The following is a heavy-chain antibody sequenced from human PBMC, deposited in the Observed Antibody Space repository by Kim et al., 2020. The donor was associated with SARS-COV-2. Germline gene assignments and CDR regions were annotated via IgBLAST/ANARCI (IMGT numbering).Heavy chain of an antibody. CDR2: IYYSGRT. J-gene: IGHJ5*02. CDR3: AKFAGVSYVDH. CDR1: GGSITSYY. Sequence: SETLSLTCTVSGGSITSYYWNWIRQTPGRGLEWIGNIYYSGRTNYKPSLKSRVTISLDTSKNQFSLRLTSVTAADTAVYYCAKFAGVSYVDHWGQGTLVTVSS. D-gene: IGHD7-27*01. V-gene: IGHV4-59*01.